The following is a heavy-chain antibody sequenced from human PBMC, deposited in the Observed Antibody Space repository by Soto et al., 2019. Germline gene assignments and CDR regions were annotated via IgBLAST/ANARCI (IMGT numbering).Heavy chain of an antibody. Sequence: ASVKVSCKASGNTFTSYDINWVRQATGHGLEWMGWINPNSGNIGYAQKFQGRVTMTRDTAIRTAYLQWSSLKASDTAMYYCARSPTAMVTVVTYNWFDPWGQGTLVTVSS. CDR1: GNTFTSYD. CDR2: INPNSGNI. D-gene: IGHD5-18*01. J-gene: IGHJ5*02. V-gene: IGHV1-8*01. CDR3: ARSPTAMVTVVTYNWFDP.